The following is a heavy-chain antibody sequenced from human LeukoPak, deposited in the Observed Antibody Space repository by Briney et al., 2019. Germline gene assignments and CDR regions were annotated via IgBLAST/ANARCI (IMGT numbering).Heavy chain of an antibody. J-gene: IGHJ3*02. CDR3: ARGYYDSSGYVLYAFDI. Sequence: NPGGSLRLSCAASGFTFSSYSMNWVRQAPGKGLEWISSIRSNSNYIYYADSLKGRFTISRDNAKNSLYLQMNSLRAEDTAVYYCARGYYDSSGYVLYAFDIWGQGTMVTVSS. V-gene: IGHV3-21*01. CDR1: GFTFSSYS. D-gene: IGHD3-22*01. CDR2: IRSNSNYI.